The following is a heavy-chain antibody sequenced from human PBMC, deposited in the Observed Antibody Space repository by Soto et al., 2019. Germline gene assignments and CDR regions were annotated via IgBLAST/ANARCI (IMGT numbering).Heavy chain of an antibody. D-gene: IGHD2-2*01. J-gene: IGHJ6*02. CDR3: ARDYPPYCSSTSCYLPNYYYYYGMDV. Sequence: ASVKVSFKASGYTFTSYYMHWVRQAPGQGLEWMGIINPSGGSTSYAQKFQGRVTMTRDTSTSTVYMELSSLRSEDTAVYYCARDYPPYCSSTSCYLPNYYYYYGMDVWGQGTTVTVSS. CDR2: INPSGGST. CDR1: GYTFTSYY. V-gene: IGHV1-46*01.